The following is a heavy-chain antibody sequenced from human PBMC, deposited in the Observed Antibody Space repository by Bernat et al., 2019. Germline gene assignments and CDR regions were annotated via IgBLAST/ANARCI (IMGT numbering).Heavy chain of an antibody. J-gene: IGHJ4*02. V-gene: IGHV3-21*01. CDR1: GFTFISYS. CDR3: ARNCMLGGVCYTRY. Sequence: EVQLVESGGGLVKPGGSLKLSFPASGFTFISYSMTWFRQAPGKGLDGVSSISSSSSYIYYADSVKGRFTISRDNAKNSLYLQMNSLRAEDTAVYYCARNCMLGGVCYTRYWGQGTLVTVSS. CDR2: ISSSSSYI. D-gene: IGHD2-8*02.